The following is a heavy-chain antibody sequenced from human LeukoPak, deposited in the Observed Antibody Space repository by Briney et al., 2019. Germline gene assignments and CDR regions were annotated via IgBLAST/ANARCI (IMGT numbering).Heavy chain of an antibody. J-gene: IGHJ4*02. CDR2: IYYTGNT. D-gene: IGHD1/OR15-1a*01. V-gene: IGHV4-59*01. CDR1: GGSISSYY. Sequence: SETLSLTCTVSGGSISSYYWSWIRQPPGKGLEWIGYIYYTGNTNYNPSLKSRVTISVDTSRNQLSLKLSSVTAADTAVYYCARELNNRFDYWGQGTLATVSS. CDR3: ARELNNRFDY.